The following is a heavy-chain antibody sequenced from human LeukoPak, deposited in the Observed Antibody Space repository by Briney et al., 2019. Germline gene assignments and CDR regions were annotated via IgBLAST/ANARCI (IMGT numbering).Heavy chain of an antibody. CDR1: GGSFSGYY. J-gene: IGHJ6*03. CDR2: MNPSGST. CDR3: ARGRQDVTMIVVVMTAVSYYLDV. D-gene: IGHD3-22*01. V-gene: IGHV4-34*01. Sequence: SETLSLTCAVYGGSFSGYYWTWIRQTPEKGLGWIGEMNPSGSTNYNPSLKSRVTISVDTSKNQFSLELSSVTAADTAVYYCARGRQDVTMIVVVMTAVSYYLDVWGKGTTVTVS.